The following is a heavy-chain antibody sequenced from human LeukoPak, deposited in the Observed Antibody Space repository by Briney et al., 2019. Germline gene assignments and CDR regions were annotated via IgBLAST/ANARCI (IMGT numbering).Heavy chain of an antibody. D-gene: IGHD4-23*01. Sequence: ASVKVSCKASGYTFTSYYMHWVRQAPGQGLEWMGIINPSGGSTSYAQKFQGRVTMTRDMSTSTDYMELSSLRSEDTAVYYCARDNSVEDTAWWFNPWGQGTLVTVSS. V-gene: IGHV1-46*01. CDR2: INPSGGST. J-gene: IGHJ5*02. CDR1: GYTFTSYY. CDR3: ARDNSVEDTAWWFNP.